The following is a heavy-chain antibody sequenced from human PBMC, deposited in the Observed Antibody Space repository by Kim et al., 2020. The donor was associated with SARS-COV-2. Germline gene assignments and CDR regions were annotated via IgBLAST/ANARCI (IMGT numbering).Heavy chain of an antibody. CDR2: ISSSSSTI. D-gene: IGHD6-19*01. CDR1: GFTFSSHS. CDR3: ARSGQKQWLVRPYYYGMDV. V-gene: IGHV3-48*04. J-gene: IGHJ6*02. Sequence: GGSLRLSCAASGFTFSSHSMNWVRQAPGKGLEWVSYISSSSSTIYYADSVKGRFTISRDNAKNSLYLQMNSLRAEDTAVYYCARSGQKQWLVRPYYYGMDVWGQGTTVTVSS.